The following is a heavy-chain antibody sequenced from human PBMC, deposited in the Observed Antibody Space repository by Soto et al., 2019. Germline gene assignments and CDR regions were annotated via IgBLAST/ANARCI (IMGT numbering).Heavy chain of an antibody. D-gene: IGHD1-1*01. J-gene: IGHJ4*02. CDR1: GFTFSSYA. Sequence: QVQLVESGGGVVQPGRSLRLSCAASGFTFSSYAMHWVRQAPGKGLEWVAGISYDGSNKYYADSVKGRFTISRDNSKNTLYLQMNSLRAEDTDVYYCAREIQTPLPYYFDYWGQGTLVTVSS. V-gene: IGHV3-30-3*01. CDR3: AREIQTPLPYYFDY. CDR2: ISYDGSNK.